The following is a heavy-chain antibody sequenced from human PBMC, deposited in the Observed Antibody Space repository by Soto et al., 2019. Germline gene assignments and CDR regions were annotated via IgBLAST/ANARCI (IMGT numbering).Heavy chain of an antibody. J-gene: IGHJ5*02. CDR2: LTWNSESI. D-gene: IGHD6-13*01. CDR1: GFRFADYT. Sequence: SLRLSCAASGFRFADYTMHWVLQAPGKGLEWVSGLTWNSESIAYADSVKGRFTISRDNAKNSLYLQMNSLRAEDTAFYFCAKGAISGTLNWFDPWGQGTLVTVSS. CDR3: AKGAISGTLNWFDP. V-gene: IGHV3-9*01.